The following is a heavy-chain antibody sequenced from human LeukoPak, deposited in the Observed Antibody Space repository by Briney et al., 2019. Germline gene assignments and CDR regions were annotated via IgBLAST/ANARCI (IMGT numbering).Heavy chain of an antibody. CDR1: GYTFTSYY. CDR2: INPSGGST. V-gene: IGHV1-46*01. Sequence: ASVKVSCKASGYTFTSYYMHWVRQAPGQGLEWKGIINPSGGSTSYAQKFQGRVTMTRDTSTSTVYMELSSLRSEDTAVYYCARASYSGYEPKGYFDYWGQGTLVTVSS. CDR3: ARASYSGYEPKGYFDY. D-gene: IGHD5-12*01. J-gene: IGHJ4*02.